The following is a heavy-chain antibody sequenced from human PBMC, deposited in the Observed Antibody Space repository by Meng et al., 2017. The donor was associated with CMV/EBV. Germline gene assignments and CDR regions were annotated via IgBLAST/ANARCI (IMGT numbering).Heavy chain of an antibody. J-gene: IGHJ5*01. D-gene: IGHD6-13*01. CDR1: GYTFTSYY. CDR2: INPSGGST. V-gene: IGHV1-46*01. Sequence: ASVKVSCKASGYTFTSYYMHWVRQPPGQGLEWMGIINPSGGSTSYAQKFLGRVTMTRDTSTSTAYMALSSLRSEDTAVYYCASTITNNIAAAGRNWFDSWGQGTLVTVSS. CDR3: ASTITNNIAAAGRNWFDS.